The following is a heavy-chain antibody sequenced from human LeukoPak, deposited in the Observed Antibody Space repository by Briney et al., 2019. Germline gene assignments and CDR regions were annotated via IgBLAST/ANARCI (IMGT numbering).Heavy chain of an antibody. D-gene: IGHD3-3*01. CDR1: GFTFSSYW. Sequence: GGSLRVSCAASGFTFSSYWMHWVRQAPGKGLVWVSRINSDGSSTSYADSVKGRFTISRDNAKNTLYLQMNSLRAEDTAVYYCARSTAYYDFWSANGYFDLWGRGTLVTVSS. V-gene: IGHV3-74*01. J-gene: IGHJ2*01. CDR3: ARSTAYYDFWSANGYFDL. CDR2: INSDGSST.